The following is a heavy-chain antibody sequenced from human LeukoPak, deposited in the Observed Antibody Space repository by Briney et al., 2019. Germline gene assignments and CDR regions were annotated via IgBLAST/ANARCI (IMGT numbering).Heavy chain of an antibody. J-gene: IGHJ6*03. CDR1: GFTFSSYW. Sequence: GGSLRLSCAASGFTFSSYWMSWVRQAPGKGLEWVANIKQDGSEKYYVDSVKGRFTISRDNAKNSLYLHMNSLRAEDTAVYYCARDYSTVTTGYYYYYMDVWGKGTTVTISS. CDR3: ARDYSTVTTGYYYYYMDV. V-gene: IGHV3-7*01. D-gene: IGHD4-17*01. CDR2: IKQDGSEK.